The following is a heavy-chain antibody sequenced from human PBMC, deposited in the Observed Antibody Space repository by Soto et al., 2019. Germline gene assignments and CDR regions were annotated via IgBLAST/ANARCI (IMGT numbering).Heavy chain of an antibody. CDR2: ITSSSSYI. Sequence: EVQLVESGGGLVKPGWSLRLSCAASGFTFSSYSMNWVRQAPGKGLEWVSSITSSSSYIYYADSVKGRFTISRDNAKKSLYLQMNSLRAEDTAVYYCAILSYGDYDDAFDIWGQGTMVTVSS. J-gene: IGHJ3*02. D-gene: IGHD4-17*01. V-gene: IGHV3-21*01. CDR1: GFTFSSYS. CDR3: AILSYGDYDDAFDI.